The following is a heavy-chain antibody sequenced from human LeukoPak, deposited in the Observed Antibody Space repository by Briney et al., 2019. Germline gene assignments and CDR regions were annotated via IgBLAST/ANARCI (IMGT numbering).Heavy chain of an antibody. CDR1: GGSISSYY. V-gene: IGHV4-4*07. CDR3: ARDGANWHYEAFDI. J-gene: IGHJ3*02. Sequence: SETLSLTCTVSGGSISSYYWSWIRQPAGKGLGWIGRIYTSGSTNYNPSLKSRVTMSVDTSKNQFSLKLSSVTAADTAVYYCARDGANWHYEAFDIWGQGTMVTVSS. CDR2: IYTSGST. D-gene: IGHD1-7*01.